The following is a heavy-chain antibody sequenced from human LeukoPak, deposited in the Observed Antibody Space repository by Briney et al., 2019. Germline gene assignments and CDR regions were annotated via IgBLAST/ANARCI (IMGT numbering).Heavy chain of an antibody. Sequence: GGSLRLSCAASGFTFSNYWMIWVRQAPGKGLEWVGNIKQDGSEKRYADSVRGRFTISRDNSKNTLYLQMNSLRAEDTAVYYCARDGYSSSCFDYWGQGTLVTVSS. CDR3: ARDGYSSSCFDY. V-gene: IGHV3-7*01. CDR2: IKQDGSEK. D-gene: IGHD6-6*01. J-gene: IGHJ4*02. CDR1: GFTFSNYW.